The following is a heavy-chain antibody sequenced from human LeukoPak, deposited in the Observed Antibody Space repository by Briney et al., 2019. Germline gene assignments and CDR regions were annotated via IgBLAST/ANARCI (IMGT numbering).Heavy chain of an antibody. CDR3: ARGGLGYSSSWPFDY. Sequence: SVKVSCKASGGTFSSYAISWVRQSPGQGLEWMGGIIPIFGTANYAQKFQGRVTITTDESTSTAYMELSSLRSEDTAVYYCARGGLGYSSSWPFDYWGQGTLVTVSS. J-gene: IGHJ4*02. CDR2: IIPIFGTA. D-gene: IGHD6-13*01. CDR1: GGTFSSYA. V-gene: IGHV1-69*05.